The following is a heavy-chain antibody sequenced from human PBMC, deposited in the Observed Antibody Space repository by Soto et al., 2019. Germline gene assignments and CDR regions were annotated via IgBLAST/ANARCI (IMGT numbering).Heavy chain of an antibody. CDR1: GFTVSSCT. J-gene: IGHJ6*02. V-gene: IGHV3-7*03. CDR2: IKQDGSEK. CDR3: ARWYAAEF. Sequence: XGSLRLSCAASGFTVSSCTMTWVRQAPGKGLEWVANIKQDGSEKNYVDSVKGRFTISRDNAKNSLYLEMNNLRVEDTAIYYCARWYAAEFWGQGTTVTVSS. D-gene: IGHD6-13*01.